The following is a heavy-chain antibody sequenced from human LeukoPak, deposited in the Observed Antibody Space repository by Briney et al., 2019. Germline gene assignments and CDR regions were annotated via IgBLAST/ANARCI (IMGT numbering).Heavy chain of an antibody. CDR2: INPESGDT. D-gene: IGHD5-12*01. Sequence: ASVKVSCKASGGTFSSYAISWVRQAPGQGLEWMGWINPESGDTNYAQKFQGRVTMTRDTSISTAYMELSSLGSDDTAVYYCARDVGYSGYAPLGYWGQGTLVTVSS. V-gene: IGHV1-2*02. CDR1: GGTFSSYA. CDR3: ARDVGYSGYAPLGY. J-gene: IGHJ4*02.